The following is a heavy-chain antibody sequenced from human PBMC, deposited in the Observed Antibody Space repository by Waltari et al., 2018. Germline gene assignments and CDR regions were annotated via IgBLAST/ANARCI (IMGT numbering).Heavy chain of an antibody. CDR2: IYWNDDK. J-gene: IGHJ3*02. Sequence: QITLKESGPTLVKPTQTLTLTCTFSGFSLSTSGVGVGWIRPPPGKALEWLALIYWNDDKRYSPSLKSRLTITKDTSKNQVVLTMTNMDPVDTATYYCAHMYYDFWSGYYPGEAFDIWGQGTMVTVSS. D-gene: IGHD3-3*01. CDR1: GFSLSTSGVG. CDR3: AHMYYDFWSGYYPGEAFDI. V-gene: IGHV2-5*01.